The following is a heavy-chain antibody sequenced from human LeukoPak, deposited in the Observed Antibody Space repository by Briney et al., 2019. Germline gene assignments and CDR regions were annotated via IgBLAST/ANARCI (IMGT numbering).Heavy chain of an antibody. D-gene: IGHD3-9*01. J-gene: IGHJ3*02. CDR3: ARDQPTYYDILTGYSPAAFDI. CDR2: IYYSGST. V-gene: IGHV4-59*01. CDR1: GGSISSYY. Sequence: PSETLSLTCTVSGGSISSYYWSWIRQPPGKGLEWIGYIYYSGSTNYNPSLKSRVTISVDTSKNQFSLKLSSVTAADTAVYYCARDQPTYYDILTGYSPAAFDIWGQGTMVTVSS.